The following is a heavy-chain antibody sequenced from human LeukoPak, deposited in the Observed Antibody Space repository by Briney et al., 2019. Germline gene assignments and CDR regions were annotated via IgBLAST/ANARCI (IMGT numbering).Heavy chain of an antibody. J-gene: IGHJ4*02. CDR3: ARVGLHCSGGSCYDY. D-gene: IGHD2-15*01. CDR2: ISSDGSST. Sequence: GGSLRLSCAASGFSFSTYWMHWVRQAPGKGLVWVSRISSDGSSTTYADSVQGRFTISRDNAKNTLYPQMNSLRAEDTAVYYCARVGLHCSGGSCYDYWGRGTLVTVSS. CDR1: GFSFSTYW. V-gene: IGHV3-74*01.